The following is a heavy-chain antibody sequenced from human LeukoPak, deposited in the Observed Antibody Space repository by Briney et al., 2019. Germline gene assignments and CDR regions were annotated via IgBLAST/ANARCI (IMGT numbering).Heavy chain of an antibody. J-gene: IGHJ4*02. CDR1: GGSFSGYY. D-gene: IGHD3-10*01. Sequence: PSETLSLTCAVYGGSFSGYYWSWIRQPPGKGLEWIGEINHSGSTNYNPSLKSRVTISVDTSKNQFSLKLSSVTAADTAVYYCARGIVLLWFGELLEDAYYFDYWGQGTLVTVSS. V-gene: IGHV4-34*01. CDR3: ARGIVLLWFGELLEDAYYFDY. CDR2: INHSGST.